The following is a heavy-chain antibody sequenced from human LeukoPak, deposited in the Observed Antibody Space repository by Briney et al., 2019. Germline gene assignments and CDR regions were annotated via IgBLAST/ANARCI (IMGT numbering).Heavy chain of an antibody. Sequence: SVKVSCKASGGTFSSYAISWVQQAPGQGLEWMGGIIPICGTANYAQKFQGRVTITADESTSTAYMELSSLRSEDTAVYYCASGIQLWYEFDYWGQGTLVTVSS. J-gene: IGHJ4*02. CDR3: ASGIQLWYEFDY. V-gene: IGHV1-69*13. D-gene: IGHD5-18*01. CDR2: IIPICGTA. CDR1: GGTFSSYA.